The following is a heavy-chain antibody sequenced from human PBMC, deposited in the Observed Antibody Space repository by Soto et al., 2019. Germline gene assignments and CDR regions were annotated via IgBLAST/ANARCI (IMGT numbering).Heavy chain of an antibody. Sequence: PSETLSLTCTVSGASISGFYWSWIRKSAGKGLEWIGRIYATGTTDYNPSRKSRVMMSVDTSKKQFSLKLRSVTAADTAVYYCVRDGTKTLRDWFDPWGQGISVTVSS. CDR1: GASISGFY. V-gene: IGHV4-4*07. CDR3: VRDGTKTLRDWFDP. D-gene: IGHD1-1*01. J-gene: IGHJ5*02. CDR2: IYATGTT.